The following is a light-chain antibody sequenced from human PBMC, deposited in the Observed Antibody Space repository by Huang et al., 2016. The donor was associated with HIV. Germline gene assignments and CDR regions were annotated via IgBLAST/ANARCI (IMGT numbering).Light chain of an antibody. J-gene: IGKJ4*01. CDR1: QSVSSS. Sequence: EIVLTQSPATLSLSPGERATLSCRASQSVSSSLAWYQQKRGQPPRLLIYDAYNRATGIPARFSGSGSGTDFTLTISSPEPEDFAVYYCQQRSNWPLTFGGGTKVEIK. CDR3: QQRSNWPLT. V-gene: IGKV3-11*01. CDR2: DAY.